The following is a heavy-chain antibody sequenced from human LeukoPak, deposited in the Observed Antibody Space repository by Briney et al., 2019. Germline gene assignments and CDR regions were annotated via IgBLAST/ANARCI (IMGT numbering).Heavy chain of an antibody. J-gene: IGHJ4*01. CDR1: GGSISSNNW. CDR2: ISHSGST. D-gene: IGHD4-17*01. Sequence: PSGTLSLTCAVSGGSISSNNWWTWVRQPPGKGLEWIGEISHSGSTNYNPSLKSRVTISVDKSKNQFSLKLSSVTAADTAVYYCATSTVTTEDLDYCGHGTLVTVSS. CDR3: ATSTVTTEDLDY. V-gene: IGHV4-4*02.